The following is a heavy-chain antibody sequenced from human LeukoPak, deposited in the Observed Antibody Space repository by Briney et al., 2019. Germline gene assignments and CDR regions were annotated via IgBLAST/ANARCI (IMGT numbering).Heavy chain of an antibody. D-gene: IGHD1-26*01. CDR3: AKDRSGSYSSWFDP. J-gene: IGHJ5*02. Sequence: PGGSLRLSCAASGFTFDDYAMHWVRQTPGKGLEWVSGISWNRGSIGYADSVKGRFTISRDNVKNSLYLQMNSLRVEDTALYYCAKDRSGSYSSWFDPWGQGTLVTVSS. V-gene: IGHV3-9*01. CDR2: ISWNRGSI. CDR1: GFTFDDYA.